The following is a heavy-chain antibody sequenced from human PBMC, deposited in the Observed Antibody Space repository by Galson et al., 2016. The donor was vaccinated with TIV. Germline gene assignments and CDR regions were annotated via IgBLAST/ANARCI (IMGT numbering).Heavy chain of an antibody. D-gene: IGHD5-18*01. Sequence: QSGAEVKKPGASVKVSCKASGYSFLSYGMTWVRQAPGRGLEWLGWISAYNGDIKSARKFQGRVTMTTDTSTNTAYMELRSLRSEDTAVYYCAKDPYIYGSYLDHWGQGTLVTVSS. V-gene: IGHV1-18*04. CDR3: AKDPYIYGSYLDH. J-gene: IGHJ4*02. CDR1: GYSFLSYG. CDR2: ISAYNGDI.